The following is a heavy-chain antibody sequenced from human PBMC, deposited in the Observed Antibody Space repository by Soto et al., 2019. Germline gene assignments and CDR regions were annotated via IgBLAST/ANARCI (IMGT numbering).Heavy chain of an antibody. CDR2: FDPEDGET. CDR1: GYTLTELS. J-gene: IGHJ3*02. V-gene: IGHV1-24*01. CDR3: ATAQNNGNDLDSAFDS. D-gene: IGHD1-1*01. Sequence: ASVKVSCKVSGYTLTELSMHWVRQAPGKGLEWMGGFDPEDGETIYAQKFQGRVTMTEDTSTDTAYMELSSLRSEDTAVYYCATAQNNGNDLDSAFDSWGQGTMVTVSS.